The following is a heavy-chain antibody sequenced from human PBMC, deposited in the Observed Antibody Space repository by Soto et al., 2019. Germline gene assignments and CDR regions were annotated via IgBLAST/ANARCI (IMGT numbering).Heavy chain of an antibody. D-gene: IGHD6-13*01. CDR2: IYYSGST. V-gene: IGHV4-31*03. CDR3: ARHIAAAGPFDY. Sequence: SETLSLTCTVSGGSISSGGYYWSWIRQHPGKGLEWIGYIYYSGSTYYNPSLKSRVTISVDTSKNQFSLKLSSVTAADTAMYYCARHIAAAGPFDYWGQGTLVTVSS. CDR1: GGSISSGGYY. J-gene: IGHJ4*02.